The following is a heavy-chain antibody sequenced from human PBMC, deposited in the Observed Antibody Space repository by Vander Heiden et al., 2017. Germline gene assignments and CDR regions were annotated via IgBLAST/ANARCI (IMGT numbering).Heavy chain of an antibody. CDR2: IYWDDDK. CDR3: AHRGKGYYDFWSGQNNWFDP. CDR1: GFSLSTSGVG. Sequence: QITLKESGPTLVKPTQTLTLTCTFSGFSLSTSGVGVGWIRQPPGKALEWLALIYWDDDKRYSPSLKSRLTITKDTSKNQVVLTMTNMDPVDTATYYCAHRGKGYYDFWSGQNNWFDPWGQGTLVTVSS. D-gene: IGHD3-3*01. V-gene: IGHV2-5*02. J-gene: IGHJ5*02.